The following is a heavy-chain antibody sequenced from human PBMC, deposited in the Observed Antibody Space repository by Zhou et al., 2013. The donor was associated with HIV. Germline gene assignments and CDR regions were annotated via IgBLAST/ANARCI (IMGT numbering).Heavy chain of an antibody. CDR3: ASYGPGYNWMYS. CDR1: GYTFNRFP. D-gene: IGHD1-20*01. Sequence: QVRLLQSGAEVRRPGSSVKVPCLTSGYTFNRFPINWLRQVPGQGLEWMAVVIPLIGTTHYAPKFEGRLTVSTAASATTAYMELRNLTADDTALYFCASYGPGYNWMYSWGQGTLVTVSS. J-gene: IGHJ4*02. V-gene: IGHV1-69*05. CDR2: VIPLIGTT.